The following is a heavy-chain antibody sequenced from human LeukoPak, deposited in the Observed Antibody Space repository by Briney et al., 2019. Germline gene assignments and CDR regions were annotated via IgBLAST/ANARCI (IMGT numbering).Heavy chain of an antibody. CDR2: INHSGST. J-gene: IGHJ4*02. Sequence: SETLSLTCAVYGGSFSGYYWSWIRQPPGKGLEWIGEINHSGSTNYNPSLKSRVTISVDTSKNQFSLKLSSVTAADTAVYYCARSPRRIAARPVYFDYWGQGTLVTVSS. D-gene: IGHD6-6*01. V-gene: IGHV4-34*01. CDR1: GGSFSGYY. CDR3: ARSPRRIAARPVYFDY.